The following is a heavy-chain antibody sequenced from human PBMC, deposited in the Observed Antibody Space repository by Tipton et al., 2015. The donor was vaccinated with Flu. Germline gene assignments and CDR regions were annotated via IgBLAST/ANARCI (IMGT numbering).Heavy chain of an antibody. CDR1: GFTVSSNY. J-gene: IGHJ6*02. D-gene: IGHD4-11*01. Sequence: SLRLSCAASGFTVSSNYMSWVRQAPGKGLEWVSVIYSGGSTYYADSVKGRFTISRDSSKNTLYLQMNSLRAEDTAVYYCARDPTVTSLDDYYGMDVWGQGTTVPVSS. CDR2: IYSGGST. CDR3: ARDPTVTSLDDYYGMDV. V-gene: IGHV3-53*01.